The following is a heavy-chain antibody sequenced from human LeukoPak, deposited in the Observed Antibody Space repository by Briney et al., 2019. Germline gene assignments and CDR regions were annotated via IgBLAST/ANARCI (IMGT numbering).Heavy chain of an antibody. V-gene: IGHV1-69*05. CDR1: GGTFSSYA. CDR3: ARRRTGTSFSYFDY. Sequence: GASVKVSCKASGGTFSSYAISWVRQAPGQGLEWMGGIIPILGTANYAQKFQGRVTITTDESTSTAYMELSSLRSEDTAVYYCARRRTGTSFSYFDYWGQGTLVTVSS. CDR2: IIPILGTA. D-gene: IGHD1-1*01. J-gene: IGHJ4*02.